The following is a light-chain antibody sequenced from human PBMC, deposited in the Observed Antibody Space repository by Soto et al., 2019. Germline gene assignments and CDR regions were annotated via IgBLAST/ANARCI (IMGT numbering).Light chain of an antibody. Sequence: SSELTQPPSVSVSPGQTASITCSGDKLGDKYACWYQQKPGQSPVLVIYQDSKRPSGIPERFSGSNSGNTATLTISGTQAMDEADYYCQAWDSSTMAVFGGGTKVTVL. J-gene: IGLJ2*01. CDR3: QAWDSSTMAV. CDR2: QDS. CDR1: KLGDKY. V-gene: IGLV3-1*01.